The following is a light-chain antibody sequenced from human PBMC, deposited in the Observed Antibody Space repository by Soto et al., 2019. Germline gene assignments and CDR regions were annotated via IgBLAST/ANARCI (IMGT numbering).Light chain of an antibody. V-gene: IGLV2-14*01. CDR2: DVN. CDR1: SSDAGTYNY. Sequence: QSALTQPASVSGSPGQSITISCTGISSDAGTYNYVSWYQRYPGEAPKLIIYDVNNRPSGISTRFSGSKSGTTASLIISGLQEEDEADDYCSSYTTTSTPWVFGGGTKVTVL. J-gene: IGLJ3*02. CDR3: SSYTTTSTPWV.